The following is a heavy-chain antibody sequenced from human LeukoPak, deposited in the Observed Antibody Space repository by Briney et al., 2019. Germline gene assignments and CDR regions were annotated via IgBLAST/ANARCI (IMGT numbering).Heavy chain of an antibody. CDR2: ISGSGGST. D-gene: IGHD2-15*01. V-gene: IGHV3-23*01. J-gene: IGHJ6*03. Sequence: GGSLRLSCAASGFTFSSYSMSWVRQAPRKGLEWVSGISGSGGSTYYADSVKGRFTISRDNSKNTLYLQMNSLRAEDTAVYYCAKSPRAAADYYMDVWGKGTTVTISS. CDR3: AKSPRAAADYYMDV. CDR1: GFTFSSYS.